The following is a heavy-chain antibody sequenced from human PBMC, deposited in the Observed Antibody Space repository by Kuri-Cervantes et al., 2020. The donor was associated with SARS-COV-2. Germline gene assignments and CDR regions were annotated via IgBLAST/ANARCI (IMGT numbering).Heavy chain of an antibody. V-gene: IGHV3-30*18. CDR1: GFTFSSCG. D-gene: IGHD4/OR15-4a*01. CDR3: AKDGAGAHDF. Sequence: GESLKISCAASGFTFSSCGMHWVRQAPGKGLEWVAVISYDANNEYYTDSGKGRFTISRDNSQNKLYLQMRSLRPEDTAMYYCAKDGAGAHDFWGQGTLVTVSS. CDR2: ISYDANNE. J-gene: IGHJ4*02.